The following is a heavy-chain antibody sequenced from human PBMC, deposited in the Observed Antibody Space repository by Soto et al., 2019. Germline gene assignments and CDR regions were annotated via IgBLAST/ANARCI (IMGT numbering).Heavy chain of an antibody. D-gene: IGHD3-16*01. CDR3: VMVDNYVTPTPQDV. CDR1: GYIFVNYG. J-gene: IGHJ6*02. V-gene: IGHV1-18*01. Sequence: QVQLVXSXXXXXXXGASVKVSCKASGYIFVNYGIAWVRQAPGQGLEWMGWISPYTGNTHSASKVQGRLTMTTDTPTSTAYMDLGDLTSDDTAVYYCVMVDNYVTPTPQDVWGQGTTVTVSS. CDR2: ISPYTGNT.